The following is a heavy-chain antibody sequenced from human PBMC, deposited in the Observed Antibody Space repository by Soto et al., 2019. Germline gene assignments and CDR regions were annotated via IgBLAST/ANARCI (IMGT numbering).Heavy chain of an antibody. Sequence: GGSLRLSCAASGFTFSSYGMHWVRQAPGKGLEWVAVISYDGSNKYYADSVKGRFTISRDNSKNTLYLQMNSLRAEDTAVYYCAKDLVTFYYYYGMDVWGQGTTVTVYS. CDR3: AKDLVTFYYYYGMDV. CDR2: ISYDGSNK. J-gene: IGHJ6*02. V-gene: IGHV3-30*18. CDR1: GFTFSSYG. D-gene: IGHD5-18*01.